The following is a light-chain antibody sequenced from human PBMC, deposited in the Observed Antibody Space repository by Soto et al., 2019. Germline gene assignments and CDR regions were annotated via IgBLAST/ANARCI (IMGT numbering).Light chain of an antibody. CDR1: SSDVGGYRY. CDR2: DVS. V-gene: IGLV2-14*03. Sequence: QSALTQPASVSGSPGQSITISCTGTSSDVGGYRYVSWYQQHPGKAPKLMIFDVSDRPSGVSNRFSGSKSGNTASLTISGLQTEDEADYYCSSYTSSSPVVFGGGTKLTVL. CDR3: SSYTSSSPVV. J-gene: IGLJ2*01.